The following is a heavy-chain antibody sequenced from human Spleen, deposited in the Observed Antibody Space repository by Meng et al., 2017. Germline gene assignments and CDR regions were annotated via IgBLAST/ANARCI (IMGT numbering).Heavy chain of an antibody. D-gene: IGHD1-1*01. J-gene: IGHJ4*02. Sequence: LSLTCAASGFSVSHNYMSWVRQAPGKGLEWVSVIYSGGNTYYADSVKGRFTISRDNSKNTVFLQINSLRAEDTAIYYCAKEEVPNDYWGQGTLVTVSS. CDR1: GFSVSHNY. CDR3: AKEEVPNDY. CDR2: IYSGGNT. V-gene: IGHV3-53*01.